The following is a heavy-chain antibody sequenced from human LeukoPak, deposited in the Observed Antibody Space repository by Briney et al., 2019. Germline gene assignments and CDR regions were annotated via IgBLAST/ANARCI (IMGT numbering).Heavy chain of an antibody. CDR1: GYSISSGYD. CDR3: ASNWSDFDY. V-gene: IGHV4-38-2*02. CDR2: IYYRRTT. D-gene: IGHD1-1*01. J-gene: IGHJ4*02. Sequence: KPSETLSLTCTVSGYSISSGYDWGWIRQPPGKGLEWIGSIYYRRTTYYNPSLKSRVTISVDTSKNQFSLKLSSVTAADTAVYYCASNWSDFDYWGQGILVTVSS.